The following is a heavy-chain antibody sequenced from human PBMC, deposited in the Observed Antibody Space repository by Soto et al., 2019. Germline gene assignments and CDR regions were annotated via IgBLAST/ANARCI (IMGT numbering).Heavy chain of an antibody. CDR3: AREDYYDSSGYYSY. CDR1: GGTFSSYT. Sequence: QVQLVQSGAEVKKPGSSVKVSCKASGGTFSSYTISLVRQAPGQGLEWMGRIIPILGIANYAQKFQGRVTITADKSTSTAYMELSSLRSEDTAVYYCAREDYYDSSGYYSYWGQGTLVTVSS. V-gene: IGHV1-69*08. D-gene: IGHD3-22*01. J-gene: IGHJ4*02. CDR2: IIPILGIA.